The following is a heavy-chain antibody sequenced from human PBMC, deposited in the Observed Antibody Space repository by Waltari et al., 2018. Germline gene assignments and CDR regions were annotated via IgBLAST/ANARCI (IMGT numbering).Heavy chain of an antibody. CDR3: ARGLTTNYYYGMDV. CDR1: GGSISSSSYY. CDR2: IYYSGST. Sequence: QLQLQESGPGLVKPSETLSLTCTVSGGSISSSSYYWGWLRQPPGKGLEWIGGIYYSGSTYYNPTLKRRVTISVDTSKTQFPLKLSSVTAAYTAVYYCARGLTTNYYYGMDVWGQGTTVTVS. J-gene: IGHJ6*02. D-gene: IGHD4-17*01. V-gene: IGHV4-39*01.